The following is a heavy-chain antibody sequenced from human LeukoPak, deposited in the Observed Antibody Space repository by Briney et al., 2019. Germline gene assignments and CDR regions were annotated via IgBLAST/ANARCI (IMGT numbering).Heavy chain of an antibody. Sequence: PSQTLSLTCTVSGGSISSGSYYWSWIRQPAGKGMEWIGRIYTSGSTDYNPSLKSRVTISVDTSKNQFSLKLSSVTAADTAVYYCASYGSGSYAFDIWGQGTMVTVSS. V-gene: IGHV4-61*02. D-gene: IGHD3-10*01. CDR2: IYTSGST. J-gene: IGHJ3*02. CDR1: GGSISSGSYY. CDR3: ASYGSGSYAFDI.